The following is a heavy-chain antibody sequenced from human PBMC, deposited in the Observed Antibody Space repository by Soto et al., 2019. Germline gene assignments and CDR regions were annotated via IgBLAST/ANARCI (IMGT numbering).Heavy chain of an antibody. Sequence: EVQLLESGGGLVQPGGSLRLSCAASGFTFSSYAMRRVRQAPVKGLEWVSAISGSGGSTYYADSVKGRFTISRDNSKNALYLQMNSLSAEDAAVYYCARRGSGSYYDYWGQGTLVTVSS. CDR1: GFTFSSYA. D-gene: IGHD1-26*01. V-gene: IGHV3-23*01. J-gene: IGHJ4*02. CDR3: ARRGSGSYYDY. CDR2: ISGSGGST.